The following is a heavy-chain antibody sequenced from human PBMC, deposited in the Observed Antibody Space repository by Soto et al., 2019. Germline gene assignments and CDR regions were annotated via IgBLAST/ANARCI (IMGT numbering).Heavy chain of an antibody. CDR3: AKDGSAYASGSWDYYSSYDMDV. Sequence: EVQLVESGGGSAQPGRSLRLSCAASGFTFDDYAMHWVRQVPGKGLEWVSGISWNSGTIGYADSVKGRFTISRDNAKNSLYLQMNSLRVEDTALYYCAKDGSAYASGSWDYYSSYDMDVWGKGTTVTVSS. J-gene: IGHJ6*03. CDR1: GFTFDDYA. V-gene: IGHV3-9*01. D-gene: IGHD3-10*01. CDR2: ISWNSGTI.